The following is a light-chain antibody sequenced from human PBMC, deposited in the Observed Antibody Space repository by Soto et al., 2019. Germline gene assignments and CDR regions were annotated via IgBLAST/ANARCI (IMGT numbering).Light chain of an antibody. CDR3: QQYGSSPSIT. Sequence: EIVLTQSPGTLSFSPGERATLSCRASQSVSSSYLAWYQQKPGQAPRLLIYCASSRATGIPDRFSGSGSGTDFTLTISRLEPEDFAVYYCQQYGSSPSITFGQGTRLEIK. J-gene: IGKJ5*01. V-gene: IGKV3-20*01. CDR2: CAS. CDR1: QSVSSSY.